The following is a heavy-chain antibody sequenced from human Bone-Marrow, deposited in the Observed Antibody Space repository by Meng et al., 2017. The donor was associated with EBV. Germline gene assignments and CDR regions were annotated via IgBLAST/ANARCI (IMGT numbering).Heavy chain of an antibody. CDR2: IHHSGTT. V-gene: IGHV4-4*02. Sequence: VPLPESGPGLATPSGTLVLTCAVSGASIDSSDWWTWVRQAPGKGLEWIGEIHHSGTTNCNPSLESRVTISIDKSDNQFSLKLTSVTAADTAVYYCARGLGGHYPTMEYWGQGTLVTVSS. D-gene: IGHD3-22*01. J-gene: IGHJ4*02. CDR3: ARGLGGHYPTMEY. CDR1: GASIDSSDW.